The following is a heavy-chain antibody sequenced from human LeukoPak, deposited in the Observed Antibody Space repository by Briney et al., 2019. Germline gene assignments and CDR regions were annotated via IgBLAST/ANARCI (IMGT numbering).Heavy chain of an antibody. D-gene: IGHD3-10*01. J-gene: IGHJ4*02. Sequence: SETLSLTCTVSGGSISSYYWSWIRQPTGKGLEWIGYIYYSGSTNYNPSLKRRVTISVDTSKNQFSLKLSSVTAADTAVYYCARDPSLLGDYYFDYWGQGTLVTVSS. CDR3: ARDPSLLGDYYFDY. V-gene: IGHV4-59*01. CDR2: IYYSGST. CDR1: GGSISSYY.